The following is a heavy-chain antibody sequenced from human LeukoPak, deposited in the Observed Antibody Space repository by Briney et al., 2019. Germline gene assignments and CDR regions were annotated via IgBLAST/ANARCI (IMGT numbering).Heavy chain of an antibody. CDR1: GFTFSSYS. J-gene: IGHJ6*03. Sequence: GGSLRLSCAASGFTFSSYSMNWVRQAPGKGLEWVSSISSSSSYIYYADSVKGRFTISRDNAKNSLYLQMNGLRAEDTAVYYCARWDSRDYYYYMDVWGKGTTVTVSS. CDR3: ARWDSRDYYYYMDV. D-gene: IGHD6-13*01. CDR2: ISSSSSYI. V-gene: IGHV3-21*01.